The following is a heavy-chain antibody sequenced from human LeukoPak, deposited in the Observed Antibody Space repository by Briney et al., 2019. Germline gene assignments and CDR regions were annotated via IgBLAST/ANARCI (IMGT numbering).Heavy chain of an antibody. D-gene: IGHD2-2*01. CDR3: ARRRCSSSSCFKDY. J-gene: IGHJ4*02. CDR2: IKQDGSEK. Sequence: PGGSLRLSCAASGFTFSSYWMSWVRQAPGKGLEWVANIKQDGSEKYYVDSVKGRFTISRDNAKNSLYLQMNSLRAEDTAVYYCARRRCSSSSCFKDYWGQGTLVTVSS. V-gene: IGHV3-7*01. CDR1: GFTFSSYW.